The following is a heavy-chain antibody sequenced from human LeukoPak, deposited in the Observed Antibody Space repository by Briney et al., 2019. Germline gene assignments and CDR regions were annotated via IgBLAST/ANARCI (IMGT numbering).Heavy chain of an antibody. D-gene: IGHD2-8*02. J-gene: IGHJ4*02. Sequence: ASVKVSCKASGYTFSSFYMHWVRQAPGQGIEWMGIINPTGGSTSYAQKFQGRVTMTTDTSTSTVYMELSSLRSEDTAVYYCARDHSTGGNWGQGTLVTVSS. CDR3: ARDHSTGGN. CDR2: INPTGGST. CDR1: GYTFSSFY. V-gene: IGHV1-46*01.